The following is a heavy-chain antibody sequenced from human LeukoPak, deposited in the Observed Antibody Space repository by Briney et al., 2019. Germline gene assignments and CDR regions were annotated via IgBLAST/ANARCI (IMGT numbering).Heavy chain of an antibody. CDR2: IYATGGT. J-gene: IGHJ5*02. D-gene: IGHD1-26*01. Sequence: SETLSLTCTVSGDSFSSVSYYWNWIRQPAGKGLEWIGRIYATGGTNYNPSLKSRVAISVDTSKNQFSLKLSSVTAADTAVYYCARGGLLNWFDPWGQGTLVTVSS. CDR1: GDSFSSVSYY. V-gene: IGHV4-61*02. CDR3: ARGGLLNWFDP.